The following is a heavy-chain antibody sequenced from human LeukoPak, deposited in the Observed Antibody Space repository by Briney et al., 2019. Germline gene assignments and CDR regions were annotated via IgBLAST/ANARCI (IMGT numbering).Heavy chain of an antibody. Sequence: PSETLSLTCAVYGGSFSGYYWSWLRQPPGKGLEWIGEINHSGSTNYNPSLKSRVTISVQTSKNQFSLTLSSATAAHTAVYYGAREVGDAFDIWGQGTMVTVSS. CDR1: GGSFSGYY. CDR3: AREVGDAFDI. V-gene: IGHV4-34*01. J-gene: IGHJ3*02. CDR2: INHSGST.